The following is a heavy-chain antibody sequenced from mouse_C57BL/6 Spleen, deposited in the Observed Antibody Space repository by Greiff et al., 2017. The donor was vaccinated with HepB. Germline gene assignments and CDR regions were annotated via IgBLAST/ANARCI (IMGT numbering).Heavy chain of an antibody. V-gene: IGHV1-80*01. D-gene: IGHD2-1*01. Sequence: QVQLQQSGAELVKPGASVKISCTASGYAFSSYWMNWVKQRPGKGLEWIGQIYPGDGDTNYNGKFKGKATLTADKSSSTAYMQLSSLTSEDSAVYFCASERDYRNYGTYWGQGTLVTVSA. CDR3: ASERDYRNYGTY. CDR2: IYPGDGDT. J-gene: IGHJ3*01. CDR1: GYAFSSYW.